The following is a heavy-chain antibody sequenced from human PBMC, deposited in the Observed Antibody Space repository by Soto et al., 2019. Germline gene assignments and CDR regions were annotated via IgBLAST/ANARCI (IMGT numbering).Heavy chain of an antibody. D-gene: IGHD4-17*01. CDR2: IIPIFGTA. V-gene: IGHV1-69*01. J-gene: IGHJ6*02. CDR1: GGTFSSYA. CDR3: ARDSMTTVTGYYYYYGMDV. Sequence: QVQLVQSGAEVKKPGSSVKVSCKASGGTFSSYAISWVRQAPGQGLEWMGGIIPIFGTANYAQKFQGRVTITADESTSTAYMELSCLRSEDTAVYYCARDSMTTVTGYYYYYGMDVWGQGTTVTVSS.